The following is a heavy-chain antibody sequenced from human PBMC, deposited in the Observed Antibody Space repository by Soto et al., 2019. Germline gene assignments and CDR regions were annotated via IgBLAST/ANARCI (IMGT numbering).Heavy chain of an antibody. Sequence: SVKVSCKASGGTFSSYAISWVLQAPGQGLEWMGGIIPIFGTANYAQKFQGRVTITADESTSTAYMELSSLRSEDTAVYYCARDPLYCRVGSRRCHYYYGMDGWGQGTTVTVAS. CDR2: IIPIFGTA. D-gene: IGHD2-15*01. J-gene: IGHJ6*02. CDR1: GGTFSSYA. V-gene: IGHV1-69*13. CDR3: ARDPLYCRVGSRRCHYYYGMDG.